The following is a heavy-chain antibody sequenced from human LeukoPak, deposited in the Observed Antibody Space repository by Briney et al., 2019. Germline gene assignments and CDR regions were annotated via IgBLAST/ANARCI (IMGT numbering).Heavy chain of an antibody. CDR1: GFTFSSYW. CDR2: IKQDGSEK. D-gene: IGHD1-26*01. Sequence: RAGGSLRLSCAASGFTFSSYWMSWVRQAPGKGLEWVANIKQDGSEKYYVDSVKGRFTISRDSAKNSLYLQMNSLRAEDTAVYYCARSEYSGSYLSYLFDYWGQGTLVTVSS. CDR3: ARSEYSGSYLSYLFDY. J-gene: IGHJ4*02. V-gene: IGHV3-7*01.